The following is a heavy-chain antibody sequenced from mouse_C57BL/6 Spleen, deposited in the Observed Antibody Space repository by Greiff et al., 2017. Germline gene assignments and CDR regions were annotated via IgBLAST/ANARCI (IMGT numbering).Heavy chain of an antibody. V-gene: IGHV1-55*01. D-gene: IGHD3-2*02. Sequence: QVQLKQPGAELVKPGASVKMSCKASGYTFTSYWITWVKQRPGQGLEWIGDIYPGSGSTNYNEKFKSKATLTVDTSSSTAYMQLSSLTSEDSAVYYCAVQLRLRKGPAMDYWGQGTSVTVSS. CDR1: GYTFTSYW. CDR3: AVQLRLRKGPAMDY. CDR2: IYPGSGST. J-gene: IGHJ4*01.